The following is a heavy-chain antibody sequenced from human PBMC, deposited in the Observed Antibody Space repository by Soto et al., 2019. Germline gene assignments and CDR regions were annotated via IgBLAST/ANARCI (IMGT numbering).Heavy chain of an antibody. V-gene: IGHV3-30-3*01. CDR3: ARGQSSRTGWYYFDY. D-gene: IGHD6-13*01. CDR2: ISYDGSNK. J-gene: IGHJ4*02. Sequence: LRLSCAASGFTFSSYAMHWVRQAPGKGLEWVAVISYDGSNKYYADSVKGRFTISRDNSKNTLYLQMNSLRAEDTAVYYCARGQSSRTGWYYFDYWGQGTLVTVSS. CDR1: GFTFSSYA.